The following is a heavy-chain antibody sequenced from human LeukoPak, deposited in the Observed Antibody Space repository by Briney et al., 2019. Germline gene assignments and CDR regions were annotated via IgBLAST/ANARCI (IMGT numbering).Heavy chain of an antibody. CDR2: IAGSGTAT. Sequence: PGGSLRLSCAASGFTFSSYAMSWVRQAPGKGLKWVSVIAGSGTATNYADSAKGRFTISRDNSKNTLYLQMNSLRVEDTAVYYCARATVPNGWGYRYYYMDVWGKGTTVTVSS. D-gene: IGHD4-11*01. CDR1: GFTFSSYA. J-gene: IGHJ6*03. CDR3: ARATVPNGWGYRYYYMDV. V-gene: IGHV3-23*01.